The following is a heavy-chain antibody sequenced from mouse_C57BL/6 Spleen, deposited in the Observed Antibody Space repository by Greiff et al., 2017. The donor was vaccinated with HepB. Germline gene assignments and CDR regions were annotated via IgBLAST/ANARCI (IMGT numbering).Heavy chain of an antibody. CDR1: GYAFTNYL. J-gene: IGHJ2*01. Sequence: QVQLQQSGAELVRPGTSVKVSCKASGYAFTNYLIEWVKQRPGQGLEWIGVINPGSGGTNYNEKVKGKATLTADKSSSTAYMQLSSLTSEDSAVYFCARTEDGYDGYYFDYWGQGTTLTVSS. D-gene: IGHD2-2*01. CDR3: ARTEDGYDGYYFDY. CDR2: INPGSGGT. V-gene: IGHV1-54*01.